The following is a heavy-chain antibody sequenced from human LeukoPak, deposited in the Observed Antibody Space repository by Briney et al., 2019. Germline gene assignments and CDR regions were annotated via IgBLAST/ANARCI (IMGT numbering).Heavy chain of an antibody. D-gene: IGHD3-3*01. J-gene: IGHJ5*02. CDR1: GYTFTGYY. CDR3: ARDPWTYDFWSGYNNWFDP. Sequence: GASVKVSCKASGYTFTGYYMHWVRQAPGQGLEWMGWINPNSGGTNYAQKFQGWVTMTRDTSISTAYMELSRLRSDDTAVYYCARDPWTYDFWSGYNNWFDPWGQGTLVTVSP. V-gene: IGHV1-2*04. CDR2: INPNSGGT.